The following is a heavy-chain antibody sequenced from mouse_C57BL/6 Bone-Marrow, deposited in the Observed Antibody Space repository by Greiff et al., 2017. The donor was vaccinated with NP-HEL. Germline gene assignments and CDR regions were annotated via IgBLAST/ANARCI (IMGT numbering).Heavy chain of an antibody. CDR2: IVPGSGYT. J-gene: IGHJ3*01. CDR3: ARCVITNGIPFAY. CDR1: GYTFTSYW. Sequence: QVQLQQSGAELVRPGASVKLSCKAPGYTFTSYWMQWVRQRPGQGLEWIGVIVPGSGYTDYNEKFKGKATLTVDTSSSTAYMQLSSLTSEDSAVYYCARCVITNGIPFAYWGQGTLVTVSA. D-gene: IGHD1-1*01. V-gene: IGHV1-56*01.